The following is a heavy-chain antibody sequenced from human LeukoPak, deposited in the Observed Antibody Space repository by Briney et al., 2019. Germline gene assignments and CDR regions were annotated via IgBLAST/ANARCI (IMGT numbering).Heavy chain of an antibody. J-gene: IGHJ4*02. Sequence: PGGSLRLSCAAPGFTFSTYTVHWVRQAPGTGLEWVAIISYDGSDKYYADSVKGRFTTSRDNSKNTLYLQMNSLRAEDTAVYYCARARNGIAAAGPFDYWGQGTLVTVSS. V-gene: IGHV3-30-3*01. D-gene: IGHD6-13*01. CDR3: ARARNGIAAAGPFDY. CDR1: GFTFSTYT. CDR2: ISYDGSDK.